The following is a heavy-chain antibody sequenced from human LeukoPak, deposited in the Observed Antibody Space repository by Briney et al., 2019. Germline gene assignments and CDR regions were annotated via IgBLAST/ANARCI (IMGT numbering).Heavy chain of an antibody. J-gene: IGHJ4*02. D-gene: IGHD3-16*02. CDR1: GFTFSSYW. V-gene: IGHV3-7*03. CDR3: TRDVYDYVWGSYRQN. Sequence: GGSLRLSCAASGFTFSSYWLSWVRQAPGKGLEWVANIKQDGSEKYYVDSVKGRFTISRDNAKNSLYLQMNSLRAEDTGVYYCTRDVYDYVWGSYRQNWGQGTLVTVSS. CDR2: IKQDGSEK.